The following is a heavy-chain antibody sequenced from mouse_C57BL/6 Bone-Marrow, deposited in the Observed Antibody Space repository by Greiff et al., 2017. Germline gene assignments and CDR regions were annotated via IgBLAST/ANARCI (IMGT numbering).Heavy chain of an antibody. D-gene: IGHD1-1*01. J-gene: IGHJ2*01. CDR1: GYTFTSYW. Sequence: VQLQQSGAELVKPGASVKLSCKASGYTFTSYWMQWVQQRPGQGLEWIGEIDPSDSSPNYNQLFTGKATLTVDTSSRTAYMQLSSVTSEDSAVYYCARERGYYYGSSSDYWGKGTTLTVSS. CDR2: IDPSDSSP. V-gene: IGHV1-50*01. CDR3: ARERGYYYGSSSDY.